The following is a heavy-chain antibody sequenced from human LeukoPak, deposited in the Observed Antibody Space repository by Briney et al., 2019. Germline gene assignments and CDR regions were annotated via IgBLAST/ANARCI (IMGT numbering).Heavy chain of an antibody. Sequence: SQTLSLTCTVSGGSISSSGYYWTWIRQPPGKGLEWIGYIYYSGNTYFNPSLKSRVTISGDRSKNQFSLKLSSVTAADTAIYYCARAATSHYFDYWGPGTLVTVSS. CDR1: GGSISSSGYY. CDR2: IYYSGNT. J-gene: IGHJ4*02. CDR3: ARAATSHYFDY. V-gene: IGHV4-30-2*01.